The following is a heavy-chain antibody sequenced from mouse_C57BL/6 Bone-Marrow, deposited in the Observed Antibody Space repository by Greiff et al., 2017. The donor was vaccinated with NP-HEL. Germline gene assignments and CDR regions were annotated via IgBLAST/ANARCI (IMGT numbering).Heavy chain of an antibody. D-gene: IGHD2-5*01. CDR1: GYAFTNYL. Sequence: QVQLKESGAELVRPGTSVKVSCKASGYAFTNYLIEWVKQRPGQGLEWIGVINPGSGGTNYNEKFKGKATLTADKSSSTAYMQLSSLTSEDSAVYFCARASNSAWFAYWGQGTLVTVSA. CDR3: ARASNSAWFAY. J-gene: IGHJ3*01. V-gene: IGHV1-54*01. CDR2: INPGSGGT.